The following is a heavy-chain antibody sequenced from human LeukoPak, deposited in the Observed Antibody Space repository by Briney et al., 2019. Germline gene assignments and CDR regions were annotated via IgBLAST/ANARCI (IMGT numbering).Heavy chain of an antibody. CDR3: ARDRPYDYGDYVPYWFDP. CDR1: GGSISSGDYY. J-gene: IGHJ5*02. D-gene: IGHD4-17*01. Sequence: PSETLSLTCTVSGGSISSGDYYWSWIRQPPGKGLEWIGYIYYSGSTYYNPSLKSRVTISVDTSKNQFSLKLSSVTAADTAVYYCARDRPYDYGDYVPYWFDPWGQGTLVTVSS. V-gene: IGHV4-30-4*08. CDR2: IYYSGST.